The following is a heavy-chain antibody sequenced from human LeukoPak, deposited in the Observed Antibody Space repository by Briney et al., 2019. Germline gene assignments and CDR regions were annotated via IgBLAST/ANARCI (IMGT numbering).Heavy chain of an antibody. CDR1: GFTFSSYA. J-gene: IGHJ6*02. D-gene: IGHD2-2*01. Sequence: GGSLRLSCAASGFTFSSYAMHWVRQAPGKGLEWVTVISYDGSNKYYADSVKGRFTISRDNSKNTLYLQMNSLRAEDTAVYYCARDKYRLLYYYYGMDVWGQGTLVTISS. CDR3: ARDKYRLLYYYYGMDV. CDR2: ISYDGSNK. V-gene: IGHV3-30*04.